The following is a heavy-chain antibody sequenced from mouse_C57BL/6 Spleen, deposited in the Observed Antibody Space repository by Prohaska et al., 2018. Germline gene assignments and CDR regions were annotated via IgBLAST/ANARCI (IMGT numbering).Heavy chain of an antibody. CDR3: ARADTTMVYYFDY. D-gene: IGHD2-2*01. V-gene: IGHV1-64*01. J-gene: IGHJ2*01. Sequence: KSKATLTVDKSSSTAYMQLSSLTSEDSVVYYCARADTTMVYYFDYWGQGTTLTVSS.